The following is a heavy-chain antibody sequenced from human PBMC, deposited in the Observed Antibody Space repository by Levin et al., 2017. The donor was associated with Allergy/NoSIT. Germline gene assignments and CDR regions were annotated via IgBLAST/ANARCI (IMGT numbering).Heavy chain of an antibody. CDR2: ISGYNGNT. V-gene: IGHV1-18*01. J-gene: IGHJ4*02. Sequence: ASVKVSCKASGYTFTSYGINWVRQAPGQGLEWMGWISGYNGNTNYAQNLQGRVTMTTDTSTSTAYMELRSLRSDDTAVYYCARDAMPQESRGYYPPYFDYWGQGTLVTVSS. CDR3: ARDAMPQESRGYYPPYFDY. CDR1: GYTFTSYG. D-gene: IGHD3-22*01.